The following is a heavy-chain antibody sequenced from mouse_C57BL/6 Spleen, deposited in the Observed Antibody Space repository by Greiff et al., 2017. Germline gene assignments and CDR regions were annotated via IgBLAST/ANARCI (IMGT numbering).Heavy chain of an antibody. V-gene: IGHV1-4*01. CDR3: ARGDDYAWFAY. D-gene: IGHD2-4*01. J-gene: IGHJ3*01. CDR1: GYTFTSYT. Sequence: QVQLKESGAELARPGASVKMSCKASGYTFTSYTMHWVKQRPGQGLEWIGYINPSSGYTKYNQKFKDKATLTADKSSSTAYMQLSSLTSEDSAVYYCARGDDYAWFAYWGQGTLVTVSA. CDR2: INPSSGYT.